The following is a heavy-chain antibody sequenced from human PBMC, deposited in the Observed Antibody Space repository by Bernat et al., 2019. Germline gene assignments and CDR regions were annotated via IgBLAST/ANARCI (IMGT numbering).Heavy chain of an antibody. CDR2: ITGSAGTT. Sequence: EVQLVESGGGLVQPGGSLRLSCIDSGFTFTTFAMSWVRQAPGKGLEWVSAITGSAGTTYYADSVKGRFTISSDNSKSALFLQMNSLRAEDTAVYYCAKDTSTDYHLWGSYRPRYWGQGTLVTVSS. CDR3: AKDTSTDYHLWGSYRPRY. J-gene: IGHJ4*02. V-gene: IGHV3-23*04. CDR1: GFTFTTFA. D-gene: IGHD3-16*02.